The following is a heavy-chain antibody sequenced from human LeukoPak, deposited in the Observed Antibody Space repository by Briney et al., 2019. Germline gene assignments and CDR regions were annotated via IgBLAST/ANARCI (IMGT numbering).Heavy chain of an antibody. Sequence: ESLKISCKASGYSFTDYWIVWVRQMPGKGLEWMGAIYPDDSDTRYSPSFDGQVTTSADKSVSTTSLQWSSLQASDTAMYYCARPSSLYGGTSEDYWGQGTLVTVSS. CDR2: IYPDDSDT. D-gene: IGHD4-23*01. J-gene: IGHJ4*02. CDR3: ARPSSLYGGTSEDY. CDR1: GYSFTDYW. V-gene: IGHV5-51*01.